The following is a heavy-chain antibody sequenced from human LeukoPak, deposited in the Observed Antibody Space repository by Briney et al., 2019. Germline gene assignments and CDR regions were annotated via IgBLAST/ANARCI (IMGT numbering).Heavy chain of an antibody. Sequence: SVKVSCKASGGTFSSYAISWVRQAPGQGLEWMGGIIPIFGTANYAQKFQGRVTITTDESTSTAYMELSSLRSEDTAVYYCARERASAAGYYMDVWGKGPRSPSP. V-gene: IGHV1-69*05. CDR3: ARERASAAGYYMDV. CDR2: IIPIFGTA. D-gene: IGHD6-13*01. J-gene: IGHJ6*03. CDR1: GGTFSSYA.